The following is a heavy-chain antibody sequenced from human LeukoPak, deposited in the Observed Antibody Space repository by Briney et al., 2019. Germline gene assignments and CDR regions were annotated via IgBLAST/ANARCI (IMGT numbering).Heavy chain of an antibody. Sequence: GSVKVSCKAPGYTFTGYYMHWVRQAPGQGLEWMGWINPNSGGSNYAQKFQGRVTMTRDTSISTAYMELSRLRSDDTAVYYCARVGVTMVRGVNFWFDPWGQGTLVTVSS. J-gene: IGHJ5*02. CDR2: INPNSGGS. CDR3: ARVGVTMVRGVNFWFDP. D-gene: IGHD3-10*01. V-gene: IGHV1-2*02. CDR1: GYTFTGYY.